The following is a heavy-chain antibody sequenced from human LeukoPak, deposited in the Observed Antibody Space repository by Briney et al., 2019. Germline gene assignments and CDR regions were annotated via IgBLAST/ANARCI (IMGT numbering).Heavy chain of an antibody. V-gene: IGHV3-30*18. D-gene: IGHD6-6*01. J-gene: IGHJ4*02. CDR2: ISYDGSYQ. CDR3: AKAGSSAYFDY. CDR1: GFTFSSYW. Sequence: PGGSLRLSCAASGFTFSSYWMSWVRQAPGKGLEWVAVISYDGSYQNYADSVKGRFTISRDNSKNTLYLQMNSLRVEDTAVYYCAKAGSSAYFDYWGQGTLVTVS.